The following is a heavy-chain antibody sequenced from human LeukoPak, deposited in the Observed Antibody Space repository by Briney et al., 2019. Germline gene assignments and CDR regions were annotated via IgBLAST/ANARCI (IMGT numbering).Heavy chain of an antibody. J-gene: IGHJ5*02. D-gene: IGHD3-16*01. CDR1: GGTFSIYA. CDR2: IIPIFGTA. CDR3: ARGDDANWFDP. V-gene: IGHV1-69*13. Sequence: GASVKVSCKASGGTFSIYAISWVGQAPGQGLEWMGGIIPIFGTANYAQKFQGRGTITADESTSTAYMELSSLRSEDTAVYYCARGDDANWFDPWGQGTLVTVSS.